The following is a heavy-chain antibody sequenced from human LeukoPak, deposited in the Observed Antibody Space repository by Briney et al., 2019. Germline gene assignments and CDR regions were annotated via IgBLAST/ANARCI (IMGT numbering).Heavy chain of an antibody. J-gene: IGHJ5*02. CDR1: GGSFSGYY. D-gene: IGHD3-3*01. V-gene: IGHV4-34*01. CDR2: INHSGST. Sequence: SETLSLTCAVYGGSFSGYYWSWIRQPPRKGLEWIGEINHSGSTNYNPSLKSRVTISVDTSKNQFSLKLSSVTAADTAVYYCARGGVTIFGVVRRNWFDPWGQGTLVTVSS. CDR3: ARGGVTIFGVVRRNWFDP.